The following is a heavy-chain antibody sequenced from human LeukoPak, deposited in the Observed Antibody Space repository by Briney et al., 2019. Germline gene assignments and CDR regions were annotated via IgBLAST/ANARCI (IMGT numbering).Heavy chain of an antibody. CDR2: IAPDGSKE. D-gene: IGHD6-13*01. CDR3: ARSPTSSWHNFDY. Sequence: GTSLRLSCAASGFTLRSYAMHWVRQAPGKGLEWVAVIAPDGSKEYYADSVKGRFTISRDNSKNTMYLQMNSLKSEDTAVYYCARSPTSSWHNFDYWGQGTLVTVSS. CDR1: GFTLRSYA. J-gene: IGHJ4*02. V-gene: IGHV3-30*04.